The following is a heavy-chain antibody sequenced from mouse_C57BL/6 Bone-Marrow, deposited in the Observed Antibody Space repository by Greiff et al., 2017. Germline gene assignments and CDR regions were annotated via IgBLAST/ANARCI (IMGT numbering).Heavy chain of an antibody. CDR1: GFTFSSYA. CDR2: ISDGGSYT. D-gene: IGHD1-1*01. J-gene: IGHJ4*01. CDR3: AKRGYGRHYAMDY. Sequence: DVQLVESGGGLVKPGGSLKLSCAASGFTFSSYAMSWVRQTPEKRLEWVATISDGGSYTYYPDNVKGRFTISRDNAKNNLYLQMSHLKSEDTAMYYCAKRGYGRHYAMDYWGQGTSVTVSS. V-gene: IGHV5-4*01.